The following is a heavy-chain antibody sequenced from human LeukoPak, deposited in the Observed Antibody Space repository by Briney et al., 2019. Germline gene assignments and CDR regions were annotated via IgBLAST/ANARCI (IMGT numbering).Heavy chain of an antibody. Sequence: GGSLRLSCAASGFTFSSHAMTWVRQAPGKGLEWVSGLSGSGGTTDYADSVKGRFTISRDNSKNTLFLQMNRLRAEDTAIYYCARSVGHFYYYYMDVWGKGTTVTVSS. J-gene: IGHJ6*03. CDR1: GFTFSSHA. V-gene: IGHV3-23*01. CDR3: ARSVGHFYYYYMDV. CDR2: LSGSGGTT.